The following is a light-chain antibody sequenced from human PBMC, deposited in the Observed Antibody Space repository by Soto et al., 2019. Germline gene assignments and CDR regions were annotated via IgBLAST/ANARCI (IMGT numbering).Light chain of an antibody. J-gene: IGLJ2*01. CDR1: SSDVGGYSY. CDR2: EVS. Sequence: QSALTQPASVSGSPGQSITISCTGSSSDVGGYSYDSWYQQHPGKAPKLMIFEVSNRPSGVSNRFSGSKSGNTASLTISGLQAEDEADYYCSSYTSSRTLDVVFGGGTQLTVL. CDR3: SSYTSSRTLDVV. V-gene: IGLV2-14*01.